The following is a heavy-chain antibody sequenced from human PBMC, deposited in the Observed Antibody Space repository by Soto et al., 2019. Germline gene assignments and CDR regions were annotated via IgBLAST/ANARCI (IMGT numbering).Heavy chain of an antibody. V-gene: IGHV1-3*01. CDR1: GYTFTSYA. CDR2: INAGIGNT. D-gene: IGHD6-13*01. Sequence: ASVKVSCKASGYTFTSYAMHWVRQAPGQRIEWMGWINAGIGNTKYSQKFQGRVTITRDTSASTAYMELSSLRSEDTAVYYCARDSSSWDYGMDVWGQGTTVTVSS. CDR3: ARDSSSWDYGMDV. J-gene: IGHJ6*02.